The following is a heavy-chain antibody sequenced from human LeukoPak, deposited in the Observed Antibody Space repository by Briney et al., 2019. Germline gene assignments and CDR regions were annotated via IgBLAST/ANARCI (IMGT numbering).Heavy chain of an antibody. Sequence: SETLSLTCTVSGGSISSGSYYWGWIRQPPGKGLEWIGSFYYSGSTYYNPSLKSRVTISVDTSKNQFSLKLSPVTAADTAVYYCAGSGYYFAEYFQHWGQGTLVTVSS. CDR3: AGSGYYFAEYFQH. CDR1: GGSISSGSYY. CDR2: FYYSGST. V-gene: IGHV4-39*01. D-gene: IGHD3-22*01. J-gene: IGHJ1*01.